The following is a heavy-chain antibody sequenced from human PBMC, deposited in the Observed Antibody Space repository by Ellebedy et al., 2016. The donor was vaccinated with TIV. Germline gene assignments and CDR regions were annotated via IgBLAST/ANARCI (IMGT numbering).Heavy chain of an antibody. CDR2: INQDGSEK. CDR1: GFTFSSYW. CDR3: ATDGSYGDYLSPTHAFVI. V-gene: IGHV3-7*01. D-gene: IGHD4-17*01. Sequence: GGSLRLSCAASGFTFSSYWMTWVRQAPGKGLEWVANINQDGSEKFYVDSVNGRFTVSRDNAKNSLYLHLNSLRAEGTAMYYCATDGSYGDYLSPTHAFVIWGQGTMVTVSS. J-gene: IGHJ3*02.